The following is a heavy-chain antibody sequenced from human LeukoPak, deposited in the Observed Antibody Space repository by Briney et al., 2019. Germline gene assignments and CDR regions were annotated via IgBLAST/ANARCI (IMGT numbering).Heavy chain of an antibody. CDR3: ASNTYYYDSSGYYYRAGGGYFQH. CDR1: GGSFSGYY. CDR2: INHSGST. Sequence: SETLSLTCAVYGGSFSGYYWSWIRQPPGKGLEWIGEINHSGSTNYNPSLKSRVTISVDTSKNQFSLKLSSVTAADTAVYYCASNTYYYDSSGYYYRAGGGYFQHWGQGTLVTVSS. J-gene: IGHJ1*01. D-gene: IGHD3-22*01. V-gene: IGHV4-34*01.